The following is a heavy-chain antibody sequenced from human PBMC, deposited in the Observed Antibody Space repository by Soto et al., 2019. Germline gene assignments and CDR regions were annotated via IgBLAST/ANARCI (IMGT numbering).Heavy chain of an antibody. J-gene: IGHJ5*02. CDR3: AKDPIAGA. V-gene: IGHV3-30*18. CDR2: ISYDGSNK. D-gene: IGHD6-13*01. CDR1: GFTFSSYG. Sequence: LRLSCAASGFTFSSYGMHWVRQAPGKGLEWVAVISYDGSNKYYADSVKGRFTISRDNSKNTLYLQMNSLRAEDTAVYYCAKDPIAGAWGQGTLVTVSS.